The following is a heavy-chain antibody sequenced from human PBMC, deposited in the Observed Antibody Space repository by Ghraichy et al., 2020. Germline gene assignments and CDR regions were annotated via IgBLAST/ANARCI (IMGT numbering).Heavy chain of an antibody. D-gene: IGHD3-22*01. Sequence: ASVKVSCKASGYTFTSYYMHWVRQAPGQGLEWMGIINPSGGSTSYAQKFQGRVTMTRDTSTSTVYMELSSLRSEDTAVYYCARGIRVSYYDSSLFDYWGQGTLVTVSS. J-gene: IGHJ4*02. CDR1: GYTFTSYY. CDR3: ARGIRVSYYDSSLFDY. V-gene: IGHV1-46*01. CDR2: INPSGGST.